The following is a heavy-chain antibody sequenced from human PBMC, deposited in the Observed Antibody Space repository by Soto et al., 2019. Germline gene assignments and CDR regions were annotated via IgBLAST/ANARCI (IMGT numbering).Heavy chain of an antibody. CDR2: INHSGST. V-gene: IGHV4-34*01. D-gene: IGHD1-26*01. CDR1: GGSFSGYS. J-gene: IGHJ4*02. CDR3: ARGLFSENYYSGGWYYFDS. Sequence: SETLSLTCAGYGGSFSGYSWTWIRQSPGKGLEWIGQINHSGSTNSNPSLKSRVTISLVTSKNQFSLELTSVTAADTAVYYCARGLFSENYYSGGWYYFDSWGQGTLVTVS.